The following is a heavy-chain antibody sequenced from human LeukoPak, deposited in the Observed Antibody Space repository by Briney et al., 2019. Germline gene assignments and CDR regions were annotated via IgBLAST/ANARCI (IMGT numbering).Heavy chain of an antibody. CDR2: ISSSGSTI. CDR3: ARTARQMDV. D-gene: IGHD2-21*02. V-gene: IGHV3-48*03. Sequence: PGGSLRLSCAASGFTFSSYWMNWVRQAPGKGLEWVSYISSSGSTIYYADSVKGRFTISRDNAKNSLYLQMNSLRAEDTAVYYCARTARQMDVWGKGTTVTVSS. J-gene: IGHJ6*04. CDR1: GFTFSSYW.